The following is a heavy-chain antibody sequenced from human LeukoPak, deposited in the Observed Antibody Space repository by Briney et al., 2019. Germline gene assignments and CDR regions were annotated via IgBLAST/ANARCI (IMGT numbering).Heavy chain of an antibody. J-gene: IGHJ6*03. CDR3: ARERTVDPYMDV. V-gene: IGHV4-34*01. D-gene: IGHD4-23*01. Sequence: SETLSLTCAMYGGSFSGYYWSWIRQPPGKGLEWIGQINHSGSTNYNPSLKSRVTISVDTSKNQFSLKLSSVTAADTAVYYCARERTVDPYMDVWGKGTTVTVSS. CDR2: INHSGST. CDR1: GGSFSGYY.